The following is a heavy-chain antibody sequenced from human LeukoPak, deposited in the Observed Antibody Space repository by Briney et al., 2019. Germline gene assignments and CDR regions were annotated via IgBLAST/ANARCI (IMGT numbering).Heavy chain of an antibody. CDR2: ISWNSGSI. J-gene: IGHJ4*02. V-gene: IGHV3-9*03. D-gene: IGHD3-3*01. Sequence: PGRSLRLSCAASGFTFDDYAMHWVRQAPGKGLEWVSGISWNSGSIGYADSVKGRFTISRDNAKNSPYLQMNSLRAEDMALYYCAKGPYDFWSGGYYFDYWGQGTLVTVSS. CDR1: GFTFDDYA. CDR3: AKGPYDFWSGGYYFDY.